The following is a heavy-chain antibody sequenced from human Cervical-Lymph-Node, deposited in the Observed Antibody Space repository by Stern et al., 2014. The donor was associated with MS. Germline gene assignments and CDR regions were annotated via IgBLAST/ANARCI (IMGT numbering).Heavy chain of an antibody. CDR3: ARLRSHAFDV. V-gene: IGHV3-11*01. CDR1: GFSFNDYY. CDR2: ICSRHNTI. Sequence: HVQLVQSGGGLVKPGGSLCLSCAASGFSFNDYYMTWVRQAPGKGLEWISYICSRHNTIHYPASVKGRFTISKDNAKNSLFLQMNSLRADDTAIYYWARLRSHAFDVWGQGTVVTVSS. J-gene: IGHJ3*01.